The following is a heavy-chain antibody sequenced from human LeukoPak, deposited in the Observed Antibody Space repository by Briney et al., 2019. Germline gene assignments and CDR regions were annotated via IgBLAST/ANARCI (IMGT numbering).Heavy chain of an antibody. Sequence: PSETLSLTCAVYGGSFSGYYWSWIRQPPGKGLEWIGEINHSGSTNYNPSLKSRVTISVDTSKNQFSLKLSSVTASDTAMYYCVRALGYCSSGSCYYYDYWGQGTLVTVPS. D-gene: IGHD2-15*01. J-gene: IGHJ4*02. CDR2: INHSGST. V-gene: IGHV4-34*01. CDR3: VRALGYCSSGSCYYYDY. CDR1: GGSFSGYY.